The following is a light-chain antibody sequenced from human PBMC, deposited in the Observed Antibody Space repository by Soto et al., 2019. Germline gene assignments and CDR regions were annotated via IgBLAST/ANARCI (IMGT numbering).Light chain of an antibody. CDR2: EVT. J-gene: IGLJ1*01. CDR3: SSYTGTSGRV. V-gene: IGLV2-14*01. Sequence: QSALTQPASVSGSPGQSITISCTGTSSDVGGYDYVSWYQQHPGKAPKVVIYEVTHRPSGVSYRFSGSKSGNTASLTISGLQADDEADYYCSSYTGTSGRVFGTGTKLTVL. CDR1: SSDVGGYDY.